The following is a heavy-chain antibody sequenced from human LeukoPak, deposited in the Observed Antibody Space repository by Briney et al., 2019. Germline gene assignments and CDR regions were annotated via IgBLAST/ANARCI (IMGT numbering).Heavy chain of an antibody. V-gene: IGHV4-59*01. CDR1: GGSISSYY. D-gene: IGHD3-3*01. J-gene: IGHJ4*02. CDR2: IYYSGST. CDR3: ARVRITIFGVVTSIDY. Sequence: SETLSLTCTVSGGSISSYYWSWIRQPPGKGLEWIGYIYYSGSTNYNPSLKSRVTISVDTSKNQFSLKLSSVTAADTAVYYCARVRITIFGVVTSIDYWGQGTLVTVSS.